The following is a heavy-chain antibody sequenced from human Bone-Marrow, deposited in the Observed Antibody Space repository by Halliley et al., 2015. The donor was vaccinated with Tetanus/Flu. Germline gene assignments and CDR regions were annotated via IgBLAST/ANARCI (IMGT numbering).Heavy chain of an antibody. V-gene: IGHV3-48*03. J-gene: IGHJ4*02. Sequence: SLRLSCVASGFTFSNYDMNWLRQAPGKGPEWVSSISSRGDITYYADSVEGRFTISRDNAKNSLSLQMNSLRVEDTALYYCATRGLSFWGQGAPVTVSS. D-gene: IGHD5-12*01. CDR3: ATRGLSF. CDR1: GFTFSNYD. CDR2: ISSRGDIT.